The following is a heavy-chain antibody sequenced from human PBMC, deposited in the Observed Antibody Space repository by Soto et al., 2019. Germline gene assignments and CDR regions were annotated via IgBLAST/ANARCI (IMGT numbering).Heavy chain of an antibody. V-gene: IGHV1-46*01. CDR2: INPSGGST. J-gene: IGHJ4*02. D-gene: IGHD3-22*01. CDR3: ARVGSRYYDSSGYYYDPNTRPFDY. CDR1: GYTFTSYY. Sequence: ASVKVSCKASGYTFTSYYMHCVRQAPGQVLEWMGIINPSGGSTSYAQKFQGRVTMTRDTSTSTVYMELSSLRSEDTAVYYCARVGSRYYDSSGYYYDPNTRPFDYWGQGTLVTVSS.